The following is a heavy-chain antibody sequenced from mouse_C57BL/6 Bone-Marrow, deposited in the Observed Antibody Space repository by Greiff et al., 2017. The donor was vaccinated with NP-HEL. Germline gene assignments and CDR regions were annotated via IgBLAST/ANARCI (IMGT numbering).Heavy chain of an antibody. V-gene: IGHV5-6*01. D-gene: IGHD1-1*01. CDR2: ISSGGSYT. Sequence: EVKLVESGGDLVKPGGSLKLSCAASGFTFSSYGMSWVRQTPDKRLEWVATISSGGSYTYYPDSVKGRFTISRDNAKNTLYLQMSSLKSEDTAMYYCARHPFYYYGSSYQAWFAYWGQGTLVTVSA. CDR3: ARHPFYYYGSSYQAWFAY. J-gene: IGHJ3*01. CDR1: GFTFSSYG.